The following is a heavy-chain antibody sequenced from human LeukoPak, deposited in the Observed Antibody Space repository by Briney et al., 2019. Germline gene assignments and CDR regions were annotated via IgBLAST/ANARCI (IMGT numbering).Heavy chain of an antibody. Sequence: GGSLRLSCAASGFTFGSYSMNWVRQAPGKGLEWVSSISSSSSYIYYADSVKGRFTISRDNAKNSLYLQMNSLRAEDTAVYYCARDPVGATHYWGQGTLVTVSS. CDR3: ARDPVGATHY. CDR1: GFTFGSYS. J-gene: IGHJ4*02. CDR2: ISSSSSYI. D-gene: IGHD1-26*01. V-gene: IGHV3-21*01.